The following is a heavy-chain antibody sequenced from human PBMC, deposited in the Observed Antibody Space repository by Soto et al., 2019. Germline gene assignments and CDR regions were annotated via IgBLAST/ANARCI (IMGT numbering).Heavy chain of an antibody. CDR1: GGSISSGGYY. Sequence: QVQLQESGPGLVKPSQTLSLTCTVSGGSISSGGYYWSWIRQHPGKGLEWIGYIYYSGSTYYNPSLKSRVTISVDTSKNQFSLKLSSVTAADTAVYYCARVGLGVVTPDLLVSRYFDLWGRGTLVTVSS. CDR3: ARVGLGVVTPDLLVSRYFDL. D-gene: IGHD2-21*02. CDR2: IYYSGST. J-gene: IGHJ2*01. V-gene: IGHV4-31*03.